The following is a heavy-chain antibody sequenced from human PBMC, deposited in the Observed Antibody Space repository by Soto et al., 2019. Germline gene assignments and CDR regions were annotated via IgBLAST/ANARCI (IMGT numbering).Heavy chain of an antibody. Sequence: QVQLVASGGGVVQPGRSLRLSCATSGFAFSSYGMHWVRQAPGKGLEWAALISYGGHDKYYAASVKGRFTISRDNSKDTLYLHMNSLRADDTAVYYCARGDYGEYGAYGDYWGQGILVTVSS. J-gene: IGHJ4*02. CDR3: ARGDYGEYGAYGDY. D-gene: IGHD4-17*01. V-gene: IGHV3-30*03. CDR1: GFAFSSYG. CDR2: ISYGGHDK.